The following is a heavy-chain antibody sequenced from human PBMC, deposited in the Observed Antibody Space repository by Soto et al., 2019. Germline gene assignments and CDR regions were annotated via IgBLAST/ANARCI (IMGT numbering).Heavy chain of an antibody. V-gene: IGHV5-51*01. CDR2: IYAVDSDT. D-gene: IGHD5-18*01. Sequence: ESVKISCKCAGYIFTSYWIGWVRQMPGKGLEWMGIIYAVDSDTRYSPSFQGQVTISADKSISTAYLQWSSLKASDTAMYYCARPGDTAMVDAFDIWGQGTMVTVSS. CDR1: GYIFTSYW. CDR3: ARPGDTAMVDAFDI. J-gene: IGHJ3*02.